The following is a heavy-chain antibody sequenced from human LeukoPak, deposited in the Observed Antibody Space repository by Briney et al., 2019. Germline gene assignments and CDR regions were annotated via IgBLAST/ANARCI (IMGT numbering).Heavy chain of an antibody. CDR3: ARQKCTSTSCLTKNAFDI. CDR2: IYTSGST. D-gene: IGHD2-2*01. CDR1: GSISGCY. V-gene: IGHV4-4*09. Sequence: PSETLSLTCTVSGSISGCYWSWIRQPPGKGLEWIGYIYTSGSTNYNPSLESRVTISVDTSKNQFSLDLSSVTAADTAVYYCARQKCTSTSCLTKNAFDIWGQGTMVTASS. J-gene: IGHJ3*02.